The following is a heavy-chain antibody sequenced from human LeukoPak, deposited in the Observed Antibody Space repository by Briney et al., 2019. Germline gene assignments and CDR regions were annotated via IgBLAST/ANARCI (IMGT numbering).Heavy chain of an antibody. V-gene: IGHV4-34*01. CDR1: GGSFSGYY. Sequence: SETLSLTCAVYGGSFSGYYWSWIRQSPGKGLEWIGEINHTGTTNSNPSLGSRLTLSVDSSKNQFSLKLTSVTAADTGVYYCARGDSNSFEYLYYMDVWGKGTTVTVSS. CDR2: INHTGTT. CDR3: ARGDSNSFEYLYYMDV. J-gene: IGHJ6*03. D-gene: IGHD4-11*01.